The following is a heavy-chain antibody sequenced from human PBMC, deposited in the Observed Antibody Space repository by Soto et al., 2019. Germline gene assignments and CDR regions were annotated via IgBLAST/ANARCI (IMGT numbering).Heavy chain of an antibody. J-gene: IGHJ3*02. Sequence: QVQLVESGGGVVQPGRSLRLSCAASGFTFSNYAMHWVRQAPGKGLEWVAFVSYDGYDKFYADSVKGRFAISRDNSKNTLYLQMNSLSPDDTAVYYCAAEGGGRGGKDAYGIWGQGTMVTVSS. CDR2: VSYDGYDK. CDR3: AAEGGGRGGKDAYGI. V-gene: IGHV3-30*09. D-gene: IGHD2-15*01. CDR1: GFTFSNYA.